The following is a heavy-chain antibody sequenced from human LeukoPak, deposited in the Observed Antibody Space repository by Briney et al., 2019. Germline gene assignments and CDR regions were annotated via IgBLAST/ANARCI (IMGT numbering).Heavy chain of an antibody. CDR1: GFSFSTHH. CDR3: AKGPSDIVVSYYGMDV. V-gene: IGHV3-48*01. D-gene: IGHD5-12*01. Sequence: GGSLRLSCAASGFSFSTHHMNWVRQAPGKGLEWVPHISSSSTTIYYAASVKGRFTISRDNSKNTLYLQMNSLRAEDTAVYYCAKGPSDIVVSYYGMDVWGQGTTVTVSS. CDR2: ISSSSTTI. J-gene: IGHJ6*02.